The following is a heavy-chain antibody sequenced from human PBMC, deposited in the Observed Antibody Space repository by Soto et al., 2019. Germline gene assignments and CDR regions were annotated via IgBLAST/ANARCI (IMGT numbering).Heavy chain of an antibody. V-gene: IGHV3-23*01. Sequence: GGSLRLSCKASGFTFNNYAMSWVRQAPGKGLEWVSAISRNSGGTYYADTVQGRFIMSRDNSKNTLYLQMNSLRAEDTAVYYCAKDQDESNGYYYSHFDHWGQGTQVTVS. CDR3: AKDQDESNGYYYSHFDH. CDR1: GFTFNNYA. D-gene: IGHD3-22*01. CDR2: ISRNSGGT. J-gene: IGHJ4*02.